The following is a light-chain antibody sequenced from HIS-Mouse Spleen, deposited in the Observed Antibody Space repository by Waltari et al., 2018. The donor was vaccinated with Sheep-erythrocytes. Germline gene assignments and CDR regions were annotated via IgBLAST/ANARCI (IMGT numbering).Light chain of an antibody. V-gene: IGKV1-12*01. Sequence: DIQMTQSPSSVSASVGDRVTITCRASQGISSWLAWYQKKPGKAPKLLIFAASSLQSGIPSRFSGSGSGTDFTLTISSLHPEDFATYYCQQANSFPITFGQGTRLEIK. CDR1: QGISSW. CDR2: AAS. J-gene: IGKJ5*01. CDR3: QQANSFPIT.